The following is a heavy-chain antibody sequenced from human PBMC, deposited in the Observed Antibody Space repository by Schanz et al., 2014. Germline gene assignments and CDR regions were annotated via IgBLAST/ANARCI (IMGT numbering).Heavy chain of an antibody. D-gene: IGHD3-10*01. Sequence: EVQLLESGGGLVQPGGSLRLSCAASGFTLSSYGMHWVRQAPGKGLEWVSAISGSGGSTYYADSVKGRFTISRDNSKNTLYLQMNSLRPEDTAVYYCAKYRGYYRVSGSYRELEYWGQGTLVTVSS. V-gene: IGHV3-23*01. CDR2: ISGSGGST. J-gene: IGHJ4*02. CDR1: GFTLSSYG. CDR3: AKYRGYYRVSGSYRELEY.